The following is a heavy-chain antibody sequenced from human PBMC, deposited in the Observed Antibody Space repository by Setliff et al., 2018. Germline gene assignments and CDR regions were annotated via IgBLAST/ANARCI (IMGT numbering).Heavy chain of an antibody. CDR1: GGTFSSYA. CDR3: ASSRDYNFWSGYYSPLDY. Sequence: SVKVSCKASGGTFSSYAISWVRQAPGQGLEWMGKIIPIFGTANYAQKFQGRVTITADESTSTACMELSSLRSEDTAVYYCASSRDYNFWSGYYSPLDYWGQGTQVTVSS. D-gene: IGHD3-3*01. V-gene: IGHV1-69*13. J-gene: IGHJ4*02. CDR2: IIPIFGTA.